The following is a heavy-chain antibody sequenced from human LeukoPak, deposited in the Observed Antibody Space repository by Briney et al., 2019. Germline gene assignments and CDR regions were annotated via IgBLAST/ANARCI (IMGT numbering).Heavy chain of an antibody. D-gene: IGHD5-18*01. CDR2: IYYSGNT. CDR3: AKQWIQLWSPYFDF. J-gene: IGHJ4*02. V-gene: IGHV4-39*01. CDR1: GGSIRSGSYY. Sequence: SETLSLTCTVSGGSIRSGSYYWGWIRQPPGKGLEWIGSIYYSGNTYYNPSLKSRVTISVDTSKNQFSLKLNSVTAADTAVYYCAKQWIQLWSPYFDFWGQGTLVTVSS.